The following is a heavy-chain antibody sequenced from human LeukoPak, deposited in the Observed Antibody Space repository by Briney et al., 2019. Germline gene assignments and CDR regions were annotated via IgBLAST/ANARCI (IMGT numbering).Heavy chain of an antibody. CDR1: GFIVSHNY. J-gene: IGHJ4*02. CDR3: ARGPRYSFY. V-gene: IGHV3-53*01. Sequence: GGSLRFSCAASGFIVSHNYTTWVRQAPGKGLEWISVIYIDGTTYYADSVKGRFTISRDQANNTLYLQMNTLRDEDTAVYYCARGPRYSFYWGQGTLVSVSS. D-gene: IGHD6-13*01. CDR2: IYIDGTT.